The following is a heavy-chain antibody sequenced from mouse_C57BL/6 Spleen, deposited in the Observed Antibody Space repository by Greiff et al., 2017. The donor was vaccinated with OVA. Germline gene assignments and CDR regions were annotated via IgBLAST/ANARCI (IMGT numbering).Heavy chain of an antibody. J-gene: IGHJ2*01. CDR1: GFTFSSYG. CDR3: ARLGSYYFDY. V-gene: IGHV5-6*01. CDR2: ISSGGSYT. Sequence: EVHLVESGGDLVKPGGSLKLSCAASGFTFSSYGMSWVRQTPDKRLEWVATISSGGSYTYYPDSVKGRFTISRDNAKNTLYLQMSSLKSEDTAMYYCARLGSYYFDYWGQGTTLTVSS.